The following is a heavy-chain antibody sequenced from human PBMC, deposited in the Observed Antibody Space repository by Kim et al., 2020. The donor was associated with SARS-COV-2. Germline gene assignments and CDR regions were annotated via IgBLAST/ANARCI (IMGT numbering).Heavy chain of an antibody. CDR1: GYTFTSYD. Sequence: ASVKVSCKASGYTFTSYDMNWVRQAPGQRLEWMGWINAGNGNTKYSQKFQGRVTITRDTSASTAYMELSSLRSEDTAVYYCARSLPPLWFGEGRGLEAENWFDPWGQGTLVTVSS. J-gene: IGHJ5*02. CDR3: ARSLPPLWFGEGRGLEAENWFDP. CDR2: INAGNGNT. V-gene: IGHV1-3*01. D-gene: IGHD3-10*01.